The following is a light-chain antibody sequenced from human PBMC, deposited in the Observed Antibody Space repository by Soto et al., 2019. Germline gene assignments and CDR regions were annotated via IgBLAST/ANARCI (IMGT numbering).Light chain of an antibody. J-gene: IGKJ2*01. CDR3: QQSYSTPLT. CDR2: AAS. Sequence: DIQMTQSPSSLSASVGDRVTITCRASQSISSYLNWYQQKPGKAPKLLIYAASSLQSGVPSRFSGSRSRTDFTLTISSLQPEDFATYYCQQSYSTPLTFGQVTKLEIK. CDR1: QSISSY. V-gene: IGKV1-39*01.